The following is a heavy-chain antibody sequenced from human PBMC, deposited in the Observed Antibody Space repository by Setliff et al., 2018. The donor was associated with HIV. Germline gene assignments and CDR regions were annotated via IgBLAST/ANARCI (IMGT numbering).Heavy chain of an antibody. CDR1: GFSFGSYG. CDR3: ARDRAGEYGWSNHMDV. CDR2: TSYDGNIK. J-gene: IGHJ6*03. V-gene: IGHV3-30*06. Sequence: GGSLRLSCAASGFSFGSYGLHWVRQVPGKGLQWVAVTSYDGNIKKYVGSVKGRFTISRDNSRNTLFLQMSSLTPEDTAVYSCARDRAGEYGWSNHMDVWGKGTTVTVSS. D-gene: IGHD4-17*01.